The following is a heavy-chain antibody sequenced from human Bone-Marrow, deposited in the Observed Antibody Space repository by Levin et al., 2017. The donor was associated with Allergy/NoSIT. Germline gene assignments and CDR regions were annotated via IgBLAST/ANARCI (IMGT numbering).Heavy chain of an antibody. V-gene: IGHV5-10-1*01. CDR1: GYSFTSYW. CDR3: ARPCTTITMVRGVIVDDAFDI. D-gene: IGHD3-10*01. J-gene: IGHJ3*02. Sequence: GESLKISCKGSGYSFTSYWISWVRQMPGKGLEWMGRIDPSDSYTNYSPSFQGHVTISADKSISTAYLQWSSLKASDTAMYYCARPCTTITMVRGVIVDDAFDIWGQGTMVTVSS. CDR2: IDPSDSYT.